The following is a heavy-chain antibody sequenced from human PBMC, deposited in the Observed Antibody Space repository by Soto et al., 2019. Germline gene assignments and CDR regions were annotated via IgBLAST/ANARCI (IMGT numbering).Heavy chain of an antibody. D-gene: IGHD6-13*01. CDR2: MNPGSGKT. J-gene: IGHJ5*02. CDR3: ARMASAGTLNWFDP. Sequence: GSVKVSCKASGGTFSNYAFSWVRQAAGQGLEWLGWMNPGSGKTGYASKFQGRVAMTRDASTGTSHLELSSLTSDDTAVYYCARMASAGTLNWFDPWGQGTLVTVS. V-gene: IGHV1-8*02. CDR1: GGTFSNYA.